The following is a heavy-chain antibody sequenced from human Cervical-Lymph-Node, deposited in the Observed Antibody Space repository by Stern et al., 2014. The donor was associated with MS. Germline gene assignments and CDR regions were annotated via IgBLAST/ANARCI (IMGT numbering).Heavy chain of an antibody. CDR3: ARGQPLFWGMDV. CDR2: ILPIFDAV. Sequence: QLQLVQSGAEIKKPGSSVKVSCKASGGTFDNYAISWVRQAPGQGLEWLGGILPIFDAVNYAHNLKGRLTIVADKSTNTAYMELNSLRSDDTAMYYCARGQPLFWGMDVWGQGTTVTVSS. CDR1: GGTFDNYA. J-gene: IGHJ6*02. V-gene: IGHV1-69*06. D-gene: IGHD2-8*02.